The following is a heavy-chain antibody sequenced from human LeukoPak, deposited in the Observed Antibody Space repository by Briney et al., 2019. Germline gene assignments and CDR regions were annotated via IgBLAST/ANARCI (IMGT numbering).Heavy chain of an antibody. CDR2: ISGSASDT. V-gene: IGHV3-23*01. J-gene: IGHJ4*02. Sequence: GGSLRLSCVASGFTFRNYAMSWVRQAPGKGLESVSTISGSASDTHYADSVKGRFTISRDNSKNTLYLHMDSLRADDTAVYYGAKDGEYWGQGTLVTVSS. CDR1: GFTFRNYA. CDR3: AKDGEY.